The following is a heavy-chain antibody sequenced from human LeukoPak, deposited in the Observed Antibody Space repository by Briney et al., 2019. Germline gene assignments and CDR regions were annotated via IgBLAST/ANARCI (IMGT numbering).Heavy chain of an antibody. D-gene: IGHD6-19*01. V-gene: IGHV4-59*08. CDR3: ARRKNSAWSTDTFDI. J-gene: IGHJ3*02. Sequence: PSETLSLTCTFSGGSISSYYWSWIRQPPGKGLRWIGNIYYSGSTNCNPSLKSRVTISVDTSKNQFSLKLRSVTAADTAVYYCARRKNSAWSTDTFDIWGQGTMVTVSS. CDR2: IYYSGST. CDR1: GGSISSYY.